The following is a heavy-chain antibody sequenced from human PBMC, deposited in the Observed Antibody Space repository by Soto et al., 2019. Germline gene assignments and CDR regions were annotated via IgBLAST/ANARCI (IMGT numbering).Heavy chain of an antibody. V-gene: IGHV1-69*02. D-gene: IGHD1-1*01. Sequence: QVQLVQSGAEVKKPGSSVKVSCKASGGTFSSYTISWVRQAPGQGLEWMGRIIPILGIANYAQKFQGRVTITADKSTSTAYMELSSPRSEDTAVYYCARTELEPSYYYYYMDVWGKGTTVTVSS. CDR1: GGTFSSYT. CDR2: IIPILGIA. J-gene: IGHJ6*03. CDR3: ARTELEPSYYYYYMDV.